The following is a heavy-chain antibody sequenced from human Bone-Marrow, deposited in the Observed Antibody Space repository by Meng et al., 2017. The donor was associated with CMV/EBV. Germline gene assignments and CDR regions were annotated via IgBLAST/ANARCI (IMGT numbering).Heavy chain of an antibody. D-gene: IGHD2-15*01. CDR2: ISGSGGST. J-gene: IGHJ4*02. Sequence: SGFTFSSYAMRWVRQAPGKGLEWVSAISGSGGSTYYADSVKGRFTISRDNSKNTLYLQMNSLRAEDTAVYYCANSGNIVVVVAAIDYWGQGTLVTVSS. CDR3: ANSGNIVVVVAAIDY. V-gene: IGHV3-23*01. CDR1: GFTFSSYA.